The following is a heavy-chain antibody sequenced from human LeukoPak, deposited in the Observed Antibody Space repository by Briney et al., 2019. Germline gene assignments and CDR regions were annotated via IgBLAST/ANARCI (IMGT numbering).Heavy chain of an antibody. V-gene: IGHV3-48*01. CDR3: ASAPNYGGISAFDI. CDR1: GFTFSSYS. Sequence: GGSLRLSCAASGFTFSSYSMNWVRQAPGKGLEWVSYISSSSSSTIYYADSVKGRFTISRDNAKNSLYLQMNSLRAEDTAVYYCASAPNYGGISAFDIWGQGTMVTVSS. D-gene: IGHD1-7*01. J-gene: IGHJ3*02. CDR2: ISSSSSSTI.